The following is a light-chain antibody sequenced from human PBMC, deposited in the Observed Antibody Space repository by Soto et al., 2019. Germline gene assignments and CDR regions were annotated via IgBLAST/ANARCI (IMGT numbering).Light chain of an antibody. CDR1: SSDVGGYNY. Sequence: QSALTQPASVSGSPGQSITISCTGTSSDVGGYNYVSWYQQYPGKAPKLMIYDVSNRPSGVSNRFSGSKSGNTASLTISGLQAEDEADYYCSSYTTSNTFDVFGTGTKVTVL. J-gene: IGLJ1*01. V-gene: IGLV2-14*03. CDR3: SSYTTSNTFDV. CDR2: DVS.